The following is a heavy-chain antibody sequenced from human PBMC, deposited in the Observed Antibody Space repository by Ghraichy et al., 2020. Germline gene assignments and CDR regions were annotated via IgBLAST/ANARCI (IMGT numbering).Heavy chain of an antibody. CDR3: ARVPTTVITYWYFDL. J-gene: IGHJ2*01. V-gene: IGHV4-39*01. Sequence: SETLSLTCTVSGGSISSSTYYWGWIRQPPGKGLEWIGSIYYSGSSYYNPSLKSRVTISVDTSKNQFSLKLSSVTAADTAVYYCARVPTTVITYWYFDLWGRGTLVTVSS. CDR2: IYYSGSS. D-gene: IGHD4-17*01. CDR1: GGSISSSTYY.